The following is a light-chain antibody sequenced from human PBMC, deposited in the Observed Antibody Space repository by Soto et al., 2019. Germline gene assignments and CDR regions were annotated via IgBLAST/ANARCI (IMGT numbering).Light chain of an antibody. CDR3: SSYTSTNSWV. CDR1: SSDVGSYNL. V-gene: IGLV2-14*02. J-gene: IGLJ3*02. CDR2: DVS. Sequence: QSALTQPASVSGSPGQSITISCTGTSSDVGSYNLVSWYQQHPGKAPKLIIYDVSNRPSGVSTRFSGSKSGNTASLTISGLQAEDEADYSCSSYTSTNSWVFGGGTKLTVL.